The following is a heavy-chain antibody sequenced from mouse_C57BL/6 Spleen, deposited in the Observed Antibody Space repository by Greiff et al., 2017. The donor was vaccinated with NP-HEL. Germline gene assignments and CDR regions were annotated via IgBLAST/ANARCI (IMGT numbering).Heavy chain of an antibody. CDR2: INYDGSST. Sequence: DVHLVESEGGLVQPGSSMKLSCTASGFTFSDYYMAWVRQVPEKGLEWVANINYDGSSTYYLDSLKSRFIISRDNAKNILYLQMSSLKSEDTATYYCARALCITTVGGYGYFDVWGTGTTVTVSS. D-gene: IGHD1-1*01. V-gene: IGHV5-16*01. CDR1: GFTFSDYY. J-gene: IGHJ1*03. CDR3: ARALCITTVGGYGYFDV.